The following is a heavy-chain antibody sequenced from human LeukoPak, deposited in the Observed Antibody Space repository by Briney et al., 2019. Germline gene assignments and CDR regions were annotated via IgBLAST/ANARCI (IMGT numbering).Heavy chain of an antibody. Sequence: ASVTVSCKASGYTFTSYGIRWVRQAPGQGLEWMGGIGAYNGNRNNEQKLQGRVTMTTDTSRSTAYMELRSLRSDDTAVYYCARLVVTATLDDFDIWGQGTMVTVSS. CDR1: GYTFTSYG. J-gene: IGHJ3*02. D-gene: IGHD2-21*02. CDR3: ARLVVTATLDDFDI. CDR2: IGAYNGNR. V-gene: IGHV1-18*01.